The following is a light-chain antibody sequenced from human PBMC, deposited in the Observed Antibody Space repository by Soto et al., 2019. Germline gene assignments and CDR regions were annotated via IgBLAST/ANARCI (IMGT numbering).Light chain of an antibody. V-gene: IGKV3-20*01. CDR2: GAS. CDR3: KQYGRSPFT. CDR1: QSVSRTY. Sequence: ETVLTQSPGTLSLSPGERATLSCRASQSVSRTYLAWYQQQPGQAPRLLIYGASSRATGIPDRFSGSGSGTDFTLTISRLEPEDFAVYYCKQYGRSPFTFGPGTKVDIK. J-gene: IGKJ3*01.